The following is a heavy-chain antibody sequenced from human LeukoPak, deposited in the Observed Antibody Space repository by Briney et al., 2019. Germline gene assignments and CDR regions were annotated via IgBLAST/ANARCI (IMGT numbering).Heavy chain of an antibody. CDR3: AKCQCQLRCDY. V-gene: IGHV3-23*01. CDR2: ISGGGGST. D-gene: IGHD2-2*01. Sequence: GGSLTLSCADSGLTFSIYATSWVRQAPGKGLEWVAGISGGGGSTYYADSVKGRFHISRDNSKHTLYLQINSLRAEDTAVYYCAKCQCQLRCDYWGRGGLVTVSS. J-gene: IGHJ4*02. CDR1: GLTFSIYA.